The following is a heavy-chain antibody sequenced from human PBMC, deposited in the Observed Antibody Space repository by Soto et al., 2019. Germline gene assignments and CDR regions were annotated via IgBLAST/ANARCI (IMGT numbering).Heavy chain of an antibody. CDR2: IYPGDSDT. J-gene: IGHJ3*02. CDR3: PRFPARTHSGSSDGDAFDI. Sequence: PGGSLKISCQGSGYSFTSYWVGWVRQMPGKGLAWMGIIYPGDSDTRYSPSFHGQGTISADKSISTAYLQWSSLKASDTAMYYCPRFPARTHSGSSDGDAFDIWGQGTMVTVSS. D-gene: IGHD1-26*01. V-gene: IGHV5-51*01. CDR1: GYSFTSYW.